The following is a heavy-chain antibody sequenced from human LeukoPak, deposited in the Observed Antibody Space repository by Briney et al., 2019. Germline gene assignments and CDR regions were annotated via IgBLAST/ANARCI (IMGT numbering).Heavy chain of an antibody. CDR3: ARPNSSGWWCYFDY. V-gene: IGHV4-34*01. Sequence: SETLSLTCAVYGGSFSGYYWSWIRQPPGKGLEWIGEINHSGSTNYNPSLKSRVTISVDTSKNQFSLKLSSVTAADTAVYYCARPNSSGWWCYFDYWGQGTLVTVSS. J-gene: IGHJ4*02. CDR2: INHSGST. D-gene: IGHD6-19*01. CDR1: GGSFSGYY.